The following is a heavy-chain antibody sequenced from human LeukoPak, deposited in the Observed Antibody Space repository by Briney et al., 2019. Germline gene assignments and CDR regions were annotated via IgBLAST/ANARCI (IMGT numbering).Heavy chain of an antibody. D-gene: IGHD6-19*01. CDR3: ARLGSIAVAGIPDY. V-gene: IGHV3-48*03. CDR2: ISSSGSTI. Sequence: PGGSLRLSCAASGFTFSSYEMNWVRQAPGKGLEWVSYISSSGSTIYYAGSVKGRFTISRDNAKNSLYLQMNSLRAEDTAVYYCARLGSIAVAGIPDYWGQGTLVTVSS. CDR1: GFTFSSYE. J-gene: IGHJ4*02.